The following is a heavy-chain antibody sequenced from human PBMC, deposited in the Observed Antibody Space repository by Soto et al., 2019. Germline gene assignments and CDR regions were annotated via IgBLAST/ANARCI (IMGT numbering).Heavy chain of an antibody. CDR2: ISAYNGNT. D-gene: IGHD2-15*01. CDR3: ARAPRLVLIFSDSYYYPYLIDV. Sequence: ASVKVSCKASGYTFTSYGISWVRQAPGQGLEWMGWISAYNGNTNYAQKLQGRVTMTTDTSTSTAYMELRSLRSDDTAVYYCARAPRLVLIFSDSYYYPYLIDVPRQRTTVTVSS. J-gene: IGHJ6*01. V-gene: IGHV1-18*01. CDR1: GYTFTSYG.